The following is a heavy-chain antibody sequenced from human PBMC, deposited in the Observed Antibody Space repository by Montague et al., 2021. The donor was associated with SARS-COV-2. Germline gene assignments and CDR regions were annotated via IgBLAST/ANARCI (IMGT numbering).Heavy chain of an antibody. CDR2: ISWNSGSI. CDR1: GFTFNDCA. V-gene: IGHV3-9*01. D-gene: IGHD5-12*01. Sequence: SLRLSCAASGFTFNDCAMHWVRQTPGKGLEWVSGISWNSGSICYADSVKGRFTISRDNAKNSLHLQMNSLRVEDTALYLCAKDRYSGYDGYFEYWGRGTLVTVSS. J-gene: IGHJ4*02. CDR3: AKDRYSGYDGYFEY.